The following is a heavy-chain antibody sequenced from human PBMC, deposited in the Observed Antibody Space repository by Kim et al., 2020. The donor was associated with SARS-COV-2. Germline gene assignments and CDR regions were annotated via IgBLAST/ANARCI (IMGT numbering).Heavy chain of an antibody. V-gene: IGHV1-69*13. D-gene: IGHD2-2*01. Sequence: PVKVSCKASGGTFSSYAISWVRQAPGQGLEWMGGIIPIFGTANYAQKFQGRVTITADESTSTAYMELSSLRSEDTAVYYCARDFYCSSTSCYYFDYWGQGTLVTVSS. CDR2: IIPIFGTA. CDR3: ARDFYCSSTSCYYFDY. CDR1: GGTFSSYA. J-gene: IGHJ4*02.